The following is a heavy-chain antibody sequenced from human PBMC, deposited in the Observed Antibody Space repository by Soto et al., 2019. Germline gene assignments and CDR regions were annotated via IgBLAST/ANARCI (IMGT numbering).Heavy chain of an antibody. J-gene: IGHJ5*02. Sequence: QVQLQESGPGLVKPSETLSLTCTVSGGSISSYYWSWIRQPPGKGLEWIGYIYYSGSTNYNPSLNSRVTISVDTSKNQLSLKLSSVTAADTAVYYCARAVSLGYCSSTSCPGWFDPWGQGPLVTVSS. CDR3: ARAVSLGYCSSTSCPGWFDP. D-gene: IGHD2-2*03. V-gene: IGHV4-59*01. CDR2: IYYSGST. CDR1: GGSISSYY.